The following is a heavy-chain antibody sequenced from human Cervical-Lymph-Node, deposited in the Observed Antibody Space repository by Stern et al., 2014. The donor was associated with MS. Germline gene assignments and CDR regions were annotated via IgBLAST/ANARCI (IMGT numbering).Heavy chain of an antibody. CDR1: GFTFSDYG. CDR2: IWYDGTKK. V-gene: IGHV3-33*01. CDR3: ARDASWIQLWSYFDY. Sequence: QVQLVQSGGGVVQPGRSLRLSCAASGFTFSDYGMHWVRQAPGKGLEWVAIIWYDGTKKYYADSVKGRFTISRDNSNNTLYLQMNSLRAEDTAVYYCARDASWIQLWSYFDYWGQGTRVTVSS. J-gene: IGHJ4*02. D-gene: IGHD5-18*01.